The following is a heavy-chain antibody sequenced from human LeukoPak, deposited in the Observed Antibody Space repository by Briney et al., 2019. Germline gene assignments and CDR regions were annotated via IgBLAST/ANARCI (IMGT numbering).Heavy chain of an antibody. V-gene: IGHV3-66*01. J-gene: IGHJ3*02. D-gene: IGHD5-18*01. CDR1: GFTVSSNY. CDR2: IYSGGST. CDR3: ARDNYSYGLEAFDI. Sequence: GRSLRLSCAASGFTVSSNYMSWVRQAPGKGLEWVSVIYSGGSTYYADSVKGRFTISRDNSKNTLYLQMNSLRAEDTAVYYCARDNYSYGLEAFDIWGQGTMVTVSS.